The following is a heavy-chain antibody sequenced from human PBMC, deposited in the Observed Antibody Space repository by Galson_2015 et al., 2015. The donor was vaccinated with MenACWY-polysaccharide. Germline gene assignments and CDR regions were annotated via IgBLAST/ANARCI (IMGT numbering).Heavy chain of an antibody. CDR1: GSRFSNSG. D-gene: IGHD2-2*01. CDR3: AREGSRIVFHAFDI. Sequence: SLRLSCAASGSRFSNSGMHWVRQAPGKGLEWVAVIQYDESNKVYADSVKGRFTISRDNSKNTVFLEMNTLGVEDTAVYYCAREGSRIVFHAFDIWGQGTMVTVSS. J-gene: IGHJ3*02. V-gene: IGHV3-33*01. CDR2: IQYDESNK.